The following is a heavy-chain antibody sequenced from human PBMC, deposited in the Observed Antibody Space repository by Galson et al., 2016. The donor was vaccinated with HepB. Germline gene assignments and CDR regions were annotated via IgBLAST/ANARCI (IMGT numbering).Heavy chain of an antibody. V-gene: IGHV4-34*01. CDR1: GGSFSGYY. Sequence: SETLSLTCAVYGGSFSGYYWSWIRQPPGKGLEWIGEINPSGRTNYNPSLKSRISMSIDTSKNQFSLKVNSMTAADTAVYYCARGYAPNKGLRSSSRRWFEYWGQGTLVTVSS. J-gene: IGHJ4*02. D-gene: IGHD5-12*01. CDR2: INPSGRT. CDR3: ARGYAPNKGLRSSSRRWFEY.